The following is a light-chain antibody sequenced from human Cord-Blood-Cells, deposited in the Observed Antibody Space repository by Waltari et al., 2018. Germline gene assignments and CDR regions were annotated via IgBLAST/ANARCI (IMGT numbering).Light chain of an antibody. CDR2: GKN. V-gene: IGLV3-19*01. J-gene: IGLJ3*02. CDR3: NSRDSSGNHLV. CDR1: SPRSYY. Sequence: SCELSQDPAVSVALGQTVRITCQGDSPRSYYASWYQQKPGQAPVLVIYGKNNRPSGIPDRFSGSSSGNTASLTITGAQAEDEADYYCNSRDSSGNHLVFGGGTKLTVL.